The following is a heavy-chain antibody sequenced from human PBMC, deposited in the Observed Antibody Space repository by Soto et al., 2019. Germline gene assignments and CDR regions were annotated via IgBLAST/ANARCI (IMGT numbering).Heavy chain of an antibody. CDR1: GFTFSRYG. D-gene: IGHD6-25*01. CDR2: ISGLSSYI. J-gene: IGHJ6*02. V-gene: IGHV3-21*02. CDR3: ARDPQQRLGGSYYYGMDG. Sequence: EVQLVESGGGLVKPGGSLRLSCAASGFTFSRYGMNWVRQAPGKGLELVSSISGLSSYIYYADSVKGRFTVSRDNAKNSLYVQMNSLRAEDTAVYYCARDPQQRLGGSYYYGMDGWGQGTKVIVSS.